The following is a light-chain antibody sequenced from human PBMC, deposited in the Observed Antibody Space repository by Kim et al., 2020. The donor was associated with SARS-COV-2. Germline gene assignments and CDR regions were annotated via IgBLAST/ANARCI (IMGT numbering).Light chain of an antibody. V-gene: IGKV3-20*01. CDR1: QSVCSIY. Sequence: GEHTLLPCTGRQSVCSIYLAGSQQNRGQAPRLLIYGASSRATGIPERFSGSGSGTDFTLTISRLEPEDFAVYFCQQYGSSPLYTFGQGTKLEI. CDR2: GAS. CDR3: QQYGSSPLYT. J-gene: IGKJ2*01.